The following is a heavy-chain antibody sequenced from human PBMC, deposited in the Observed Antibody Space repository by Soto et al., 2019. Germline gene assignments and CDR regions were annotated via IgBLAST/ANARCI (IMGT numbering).Heavy chain of an antibody. CDR3: AESRYSDSRGDFSDY. V-gene: IGHV3-23*01. CDR2: IGGSGRTT. J-gene: IGHJ4*02. Sequence: EVQLLESGGGLVQPGGSLSLSCAASAFTFNNYAMSWVRQPPGNGLEWVSGIGGSGRTTYYADSVKGRFTISSANSNNALFLQVHSLRAEEPAVYYCAESRYSDSRGDFSDYWAEGALVTVSS. CDR1: AFTFNNYA. D-gene: IGHD3-22*01.